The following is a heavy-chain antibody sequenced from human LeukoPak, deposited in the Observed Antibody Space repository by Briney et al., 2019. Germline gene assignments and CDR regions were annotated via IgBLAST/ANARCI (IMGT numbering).Heavy chain of an antibody. CDR1: GGSISSGSYC. J-gene: IGHJ4*02. CDR2: IYPRGST. Sequence: PSQTLSLTCAVSGGSISSGSYCWGWVRQPPGKGLEWIGYIYPRGSTYYNPSLKSRVILSLDKSANQFSLNLSSVTAADPAVYYCARFSPRAMGNYLDFWGQGTLVTVSS. CDR3: ARFSPRAMGNYLDF. V-gene: IGHV4-30-2*01. D-gene: IGHD7-27*01.